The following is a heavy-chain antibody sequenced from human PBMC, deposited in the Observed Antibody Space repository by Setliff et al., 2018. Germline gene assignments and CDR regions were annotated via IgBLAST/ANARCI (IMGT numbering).Heavy chain of an antibody. CDR1: GASINSGHY. CDR2: IYHRGRK. CDR3: ATPGRDDLDSPFEPFDI. J-gene: IGHJ3*02. D-gene: IGHD3-3*01. V-gene: IGHV4-38-2*01. Sequence: SETLSLTCAVSGASINSGHYWGWIRQPPGKGLEWIATIYHRGRKYYNPSLQSRVSVSLATSKNHFSLRLTSMTAADTAVYYCATPGRDDLDSPFEPFDIWGQGTKVTVSS.